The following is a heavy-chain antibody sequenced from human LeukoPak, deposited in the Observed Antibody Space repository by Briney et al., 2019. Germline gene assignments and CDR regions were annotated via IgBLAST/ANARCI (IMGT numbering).Heavy chain of an antibody. CDR1: GFTFSLYT. CDR3: ARARRDGYNSDALDI. J-gene: IGHJ3*02. D-gene: IGHD5-24*01. CDR2: ISYDGSDK. Sequence: PGGSLRLSCAASGFTFSLYTMHWVRQAPGKGLEWVAVISYDGSDKYYADSVKGRFTISRDNSKNTLFLQMNSLRAEDTAVYYCARARRDGYNSDALDIWGQGTMVTVSS. V-gene: IGHV3-30*04.